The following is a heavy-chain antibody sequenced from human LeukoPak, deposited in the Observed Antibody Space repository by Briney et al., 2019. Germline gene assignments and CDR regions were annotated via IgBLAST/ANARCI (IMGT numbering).Heavy chain of an antibody. V-gene: IGHV4-4*07. CDR1: GGSISRYY. CDR2: IYTSGST. Sequence: SETLSLTCTVSGGSISRYYWSWIRQPAGKGLEWIGRIYTSGSTNYNPSLKSRVTMSVDTPKNQFSLKLSSVTAADTAVYYCARADSSGYGRGGAFDIWGQGTIVTVSS. D-gene: IGHD3-22*01. J-gene: IGHJ3*02. CDR3: ARADSSGYGRGGAFDI.